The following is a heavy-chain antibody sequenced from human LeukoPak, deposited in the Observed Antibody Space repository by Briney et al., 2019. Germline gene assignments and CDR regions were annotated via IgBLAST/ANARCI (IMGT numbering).Heavy chain of an antibody. Sequence: GGSLRLSCAVSGFTFSDYWMHWVRHVPGKGLLWVSRINDDGSSANYADSVKGRFTISRDNDQNTLYLQMDSLRADDTAVYYCARVFDPNDFWSGYCFDFWGQGTLVTVSS. D-gene: IGHD3-3*01. V-gene: IGHV3-74*01. J-gene: IGHJ4*02. CDR3: ARVFDPNDFWSGYCFDF. CDR2: INDDGSSA. CDR1: GFTFSDYW.